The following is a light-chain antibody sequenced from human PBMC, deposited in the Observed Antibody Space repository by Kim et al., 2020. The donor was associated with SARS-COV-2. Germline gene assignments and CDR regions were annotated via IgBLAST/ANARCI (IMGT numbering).Light chain of an antibody. J-gene: IGLJ1*01. CDR2: DVS. CDR1: SSDVGGYDF. V-gene: IGLV2-14*03. Sequence: QSALTQPASVSGSPGQSFTISCSGTSSDVGGYDFVSWYQQHPGKAPKLMIYDVSKRSSGVSNRFSGSKSVNTASLTISGLQAEDEADYYCSSYTISSTYVFGTGTKVTVL. CDR3: SSYTISSTYV.